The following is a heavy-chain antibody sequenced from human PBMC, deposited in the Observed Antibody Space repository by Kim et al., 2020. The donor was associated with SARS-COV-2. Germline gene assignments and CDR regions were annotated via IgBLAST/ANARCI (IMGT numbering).Heavy chain of an antibody. Sequence: GGSLRLSCAASGFTFSSYSMNWVRQAPGKGLEWVSSISSSSSYIYYADSVKGRFTISRDNAKNSLYLQMNSLRAEDTAVYYCARGWNDGNYFDYWGQGTLVTVSS. CDR3: ARGWNDGNYFDY. D-gene: IGHD1-1*01. J-gene: IGHJ4*02. V-gene: IGHV3-21*01. CDR2: ISSSSSYI. CDR1: GFTFSSYS.